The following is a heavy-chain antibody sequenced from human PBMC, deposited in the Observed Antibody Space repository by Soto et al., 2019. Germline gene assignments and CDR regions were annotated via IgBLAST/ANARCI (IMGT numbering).Heavy chain of an antibody. J-gene: IGHJ6*02. D-gene: IGHD6-19*01. CDR2: ISYDGSNK. V-gene: IGHV3-30-3*01. Sequence: QVQLVESGGGVVQPGRSLRLSCAASGFTFSSYAMHWVRQAPGKGLEWVAVISYDGSNKDYADSVKGRFTISRDNSKNTLYLQMNSVRAEDTAVYYCARDEQWLASYYYYYGMDVWGQGTTVTVSS. CDR3: ARDEQWLASYYYYYGMDV. CDR1: GFTFSSYA.